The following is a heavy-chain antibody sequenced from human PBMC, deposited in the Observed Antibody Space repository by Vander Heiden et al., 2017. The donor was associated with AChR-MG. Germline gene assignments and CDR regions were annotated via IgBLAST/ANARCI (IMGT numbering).Heavy chain of an antibody. V-gene: IGHV4-59*01. CDR3: AREFTASGYYYGMDV. Sequence: QVQLQESGPGLVKPSETLSLTCTVTGGSISSYYWSWIRQPPGKGLEWIGYIYYSGSTNYNPSLKSRVTISVDTSKNQCSLKLSSVTAADTAVYYCAREFTASGYYYGMDVWGQGTTVTVSS. CDR1: GGSISSYY. J-gene: IGHJ6*02. CDR2: IYYSGST. D-gene: IGHD3-16*01.